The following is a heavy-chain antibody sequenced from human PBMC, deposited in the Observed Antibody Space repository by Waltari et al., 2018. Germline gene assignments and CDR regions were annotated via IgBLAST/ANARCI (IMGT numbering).Heavy chain of an antibody. CDR1: GFTFSDVR. CDR3: ARGYRKAFDI. J-gene: IGHJ3*02. Sequence: EVQLVESGGGLVQPGGSLRLSCAASGFTFSDVRLNWVRQAPGTGLEWVSYIYSTGSTIYYADSVKGRFTISRDNAQNSLYLQMNSLRADDTAVYYCARGYRKAFDIWGQGTMVTVSS. D-gene: IGHD5-12*01. V-gene: IGHV3-48*03. CDR2: IYSTGSTI.